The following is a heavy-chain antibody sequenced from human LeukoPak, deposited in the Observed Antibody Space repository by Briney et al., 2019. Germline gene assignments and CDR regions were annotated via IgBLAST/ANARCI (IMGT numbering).Heavy chain of an antibody. Sequence: ASVKVSCKASGYTFTSYYKHWVRQAPGQGLEWMGIINPSGGSTSYAQKFQGRVTMTRDTSTSTVYMELSSLRSEDTAVYYCARAEDDFWSGYNYYFDYWGQGTLVTVSS. CDR1: GYTFTSYY. V-gene: IGHV1-46*01. D-gene: IGHD3-3*01. CDR3: ARAEDDFWSGYNYYFDY. J-gene: IGHJ4*02. CDR2: INPSGGST.